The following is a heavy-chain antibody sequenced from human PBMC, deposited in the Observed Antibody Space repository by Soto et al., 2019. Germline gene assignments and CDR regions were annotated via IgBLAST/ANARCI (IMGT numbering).Heavy chain of an antibody. CDR3: AREGDYYDY. CDR1: GGSISSYY. CDR2: MYYSGST. V-gene: IGHV4-59*01. Sequence: SETLSLTCTVSGGSISSYYWSWIRQPPGKGLEWIGYMYYSGSTNYNPSLKSRVTISVDTSKNQFSLKLSSVTAADTAVYYCAREGDYYDYWGQGTLVTVSS. J-gene: IGHJ4*02.